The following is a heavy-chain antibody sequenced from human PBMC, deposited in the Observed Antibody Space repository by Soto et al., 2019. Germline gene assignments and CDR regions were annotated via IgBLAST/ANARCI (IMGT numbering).Heavy chain of an antibody. CDR3: ARGSRDYCSGGSCYAGPWFDP. J-gene: IGHJ5*02. Sequence: GGSLRLSCAASGFTFSSYAMSWVRQAPGKGLEWVSVIYSGGSTYYADSVKGRFTISRHNSKNTLYLQMNSLRAEDTAVYYCARGSRDYCSGGSCYAGPWFDPWGQGTLVTVSS. CDR1: GFTFSSYA. D-gene: IGHD2-15*01. V-gene: IGHV3-53*04. CDR2: IYSGGST.